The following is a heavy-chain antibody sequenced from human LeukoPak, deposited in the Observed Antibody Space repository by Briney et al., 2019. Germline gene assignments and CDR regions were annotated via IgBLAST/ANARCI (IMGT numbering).Heavy chain of an antibody. CDR3: ARYYYDAFEV. D-gene: IGHD3-10*01. CDR2: IYYSGST. CDR1: GGSISSSSYY. J-gene: IGHJ3*01. V-gene: IGHV4-39*07. Sequence: SETLSLTCTVSGGSISSSSYYWGWIRQPPGKGLEWIGSIYYSGSTYYKPSLKSRVTISVDTSKNQFSLKLSSVAAADTAVYYCARYYYDAFEVWGQGTMVTVSS.